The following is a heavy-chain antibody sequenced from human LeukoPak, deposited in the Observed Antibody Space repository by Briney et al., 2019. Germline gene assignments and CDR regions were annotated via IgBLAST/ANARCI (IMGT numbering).Heavy chain of an antibody. J-gene: IGHJ6*02. D-gene: IGHD2-2*02. CDR3: ARGYCSSTSCYTHYYYYGMDV. CDR1: GYTFTSCG. V-gene: IGHV1-18*01. CDR2: ISAYNGNT. Sequence: ASVKVSCKASGYTFTSCGISWVRQAPGQGLEWMGWISAYNGNTNYAQKLQGRVTMTTDTSTSTAYMELRSLRSDDTAVYYCARGYCSSTSCYTHYYYYGMDVWGQGTTVTVSS.